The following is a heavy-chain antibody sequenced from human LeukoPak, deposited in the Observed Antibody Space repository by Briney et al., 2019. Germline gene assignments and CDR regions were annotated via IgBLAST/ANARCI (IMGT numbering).Heavy chain of an antibody. J-gene: IGHJ3*02. D-gene: IGHD5/OR15-5a*01. Sequence: GGSLRLSCAAPGFTFSSYWMHWVRQGPGKGLVWVSRINSDGSSTSYADSVKGRFTISRDNAKNTLYLQMNSLRAEDTAVYYCARVGGVYFAFDIWGQGTMVTVSS. V-gene: IGHV3-74*01. CDR2: INSDGSST. CDR1: GFTFSSYW. CDR3: ARVGGVYFAFDI.